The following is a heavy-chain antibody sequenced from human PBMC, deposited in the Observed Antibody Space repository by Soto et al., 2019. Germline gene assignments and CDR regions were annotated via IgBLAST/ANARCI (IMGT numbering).Heavy chain of an antibody. D-gene: IGHD6-13*01. Sequence: SQTLSLTCAISGDSVSSNCAAWNWIRQSPSRGLEWLGRTYYRSKWYNDYAVSVKSRITINPDTSKNQFSLQLNSVTPEDTALYYCARDRGSSWYLFFFDYWGQGTLVTVSS. CDR3: ARDRGSSWYLFFFDY. CDR2: TYYRSKWYN. CDR1: GDSVSSNCAA. J-gene: IGHJ4*02. V-gene: IGHV6-1*01.